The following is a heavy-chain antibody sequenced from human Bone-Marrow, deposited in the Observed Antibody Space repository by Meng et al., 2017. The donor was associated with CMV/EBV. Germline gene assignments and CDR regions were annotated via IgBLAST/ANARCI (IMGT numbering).Heavy chain of an antibody. D-gene: IGHD2-2*01. Sequence: RGSLRRCCAASGFTFSSYAMHWVRQAPGKGLEWVAVISYDGSNKYYADSVKGRFTISRDNSKNTLYLQMNSLRAEATAVYYCALNGDEEEEVVPVVAYWGQGTLVTVSS. CDR3: ALNGDEEEEVVPVVAY. CDR2: ISYDGSNK. CDR1: GFTFSSYA. V-gene: IGHV3-30*04. J-gene: IGHJ4*02.